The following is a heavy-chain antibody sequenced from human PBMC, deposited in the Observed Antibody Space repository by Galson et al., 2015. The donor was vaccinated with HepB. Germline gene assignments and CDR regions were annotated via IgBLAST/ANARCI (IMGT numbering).Heavy chain of an antibody. J-gene: IGHJ5*02. CDR3: ARDLSSSTSGNWFDP. Sequence: SLRLSCAASGFTFSSYGMHWVRQAPGKGLEWVAVIWYDGSNKYYADSVKGRFTISRDNSKNTLYLQMNSLRAEDTAVYYCARDLSSSTSGNWFDPWGQGTLVTVSS. CDR2: IWYDGSNK. V-gene: IGHV3-33*01. D-gene: IGHD2-2*01. CDR1: GFTFSSYG.